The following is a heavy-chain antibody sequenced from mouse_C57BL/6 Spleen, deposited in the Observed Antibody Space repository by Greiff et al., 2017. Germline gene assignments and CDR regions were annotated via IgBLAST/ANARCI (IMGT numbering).Heavy chain of an antibody. CDR1: GYAFSSSW. CDR2: IYPGDGDT. D-gene: IGHD3-1*01. Sequence: VMLVESGPELVKPGASVKISCKASGYAFSSSWMNWVKQRPGKGLEWIGRIYPGDGDTNYNGKFKGKATLTADKSSSTAYMQLSSLTSEDSAVYFCAREVLGNYAMDYWGQGTSVTVSS. J-gene: IGHJ4*01. CDR3: AREVLGNYAMDY. V-gene: IGHV1-82*01.